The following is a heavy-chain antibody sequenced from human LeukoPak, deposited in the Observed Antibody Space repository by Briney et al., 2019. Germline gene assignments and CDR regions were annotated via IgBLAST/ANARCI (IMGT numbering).Heavy chain of an antibody. CDR2: INPNSGGT. V-gene: IGHV1-2*02. CDR3: ARARLELAVAGIFFFGDYYYYMDV. D-gene: IGHD6-19*01. J-gene: IGHJ6*03. Sequence: ASVKVSCKASGYTFTGYYMHWVRQAPGQGLEWMGWINPNSGGTGYAQKFQGKVTMTRNTSISTAYMELSSLRSEDTAVYYCARARLELAVAGIFFFGDYYYYMDVWGKGTTVTISS. CDR1: GYTFTGYY.